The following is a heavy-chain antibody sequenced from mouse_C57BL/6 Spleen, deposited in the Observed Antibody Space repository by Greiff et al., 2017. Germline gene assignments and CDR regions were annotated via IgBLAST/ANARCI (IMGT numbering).Heavy chain of an antibody. CDR1: GYTFTDYE. J-gene: IGHJ3*01. D-gene: IGHD2-2*01. CDR3: TTMVTRAWFAY. V-gene: IGHV1-15*01. Sequence: QVQLQQSGAELVRPGASVTLSCKASGYTFTDYEMHWVKQTPVHGLEWIGAIDPETGGTAYNQKFKGKAILTADKSSSTAYMELRSLTSEDSAVYYCTTMVTRAWFAYWGKGTLVTVSA. CDR2: IDPETGGT.